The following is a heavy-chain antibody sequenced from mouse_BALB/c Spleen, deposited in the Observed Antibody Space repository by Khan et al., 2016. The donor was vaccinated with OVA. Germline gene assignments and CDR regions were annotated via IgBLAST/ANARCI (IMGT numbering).Heavy chain of an antibody. CDR1: GYSITSGYG. Sequence: EVELVESGPGLVKPSQSLSLTCTVTGYSITSGYGWNWIRQFPGNKLEWMGYISYSGSTNYNPSLKSRISITRDTSKNQFFLQLNSVTTEDTATYHCARTARIKYWGQGTTLTVSS. J-gene: IGHJ2*01. CDR3: ARTARIKY. D-gene: IGHD1-2*01. CDR2: ISYSGST. V-gene: IGHV3-2*02.